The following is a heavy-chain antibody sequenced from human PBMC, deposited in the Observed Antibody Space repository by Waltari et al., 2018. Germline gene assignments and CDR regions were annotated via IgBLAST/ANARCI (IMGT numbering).Heavy chain of an antibody. J-gene: IGHJ4*02. CDR2: IYPGDSDT. CDR1: GYSFTSYW. D-gene: IGHD3-10*01. Sequence: EVQLVQSGAEVKKPGESLKISCKGSGYSFTSYWIGWVRQMHGTGLEWMGIIYPGDSDTRYSPSFQGQVTISADKSISTAYLQWSSLKASDTAMYYCASSKSSSRGNRWFREPLDYWGQGTLVTVSS. V-gene: IGHV5-51*01. CDR3: ASSKSSSRGNRWFREPLDY.